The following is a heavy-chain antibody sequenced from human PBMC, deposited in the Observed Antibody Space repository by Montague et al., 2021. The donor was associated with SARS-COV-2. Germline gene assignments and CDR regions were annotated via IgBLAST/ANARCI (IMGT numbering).Heavy chain of an antibody. V-gene: IGHV4-34*01. CDR3: ARAGSQRFFEF. D-gene: IGHD1-1*01. CDR2: IRLPGGS. Sequence: SETLSLTCAATSGSLRNYYWSWIRQPPGKGLEWIGEIRLPGGSNXNPSLKGRVTISLDTSNNQVSLSLNSVTAADTAVYYGARAGSQRFFEFWGRGTLVTVSS. J-gene: IGHJ2*01. CDR1: SGSLRNYY.